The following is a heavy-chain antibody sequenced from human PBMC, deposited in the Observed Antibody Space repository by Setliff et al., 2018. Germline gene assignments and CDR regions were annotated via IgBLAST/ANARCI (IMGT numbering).Heavy chain of an antibody. D-gene: IGHD6-19*01. Sequence: SETLSLTCTVSGGSISSYYWSWIRQPAGXXLXXIGXIXXXXXXXXXXXXXXXXTXXXXXSKNQFSLKLNSVTAADMAVYYCAREQWLDPPGYYYMDVWAKGTTVTVSS. CDR1: GGSISSYY. V-gene: IGHV4-4*07. CDR3: AREQWLDPPGYYYMDV. CDR2: IXXXXXX. J-gene: IGHJ6*03.